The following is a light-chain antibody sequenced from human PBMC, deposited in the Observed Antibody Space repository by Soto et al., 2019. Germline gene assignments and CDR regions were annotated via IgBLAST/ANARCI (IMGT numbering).Light chain of an antibody. Sequence: QSVLTQPPSVSAAPGQKVSMSCSGSSSNIGNNDVSRYQHLPGTAPRLLIYDNDKRPSGIPDRFSGSKSGTSATLGITGLQTGDEANYYCATWDNSLSGVIFGGGTKVTAL. CDR2: DND. CDR3: ATWDNSLSGVI. V-gene: IGLV1-51*01. CDR1: SSNIGNND. J-gene: IGLJ2*01.